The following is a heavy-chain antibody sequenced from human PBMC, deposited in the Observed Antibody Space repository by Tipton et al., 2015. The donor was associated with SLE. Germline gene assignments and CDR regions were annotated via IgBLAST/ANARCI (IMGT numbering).Heavy chain of an antibody. CDR3: ARGRGAVAGRGDWFDP. D-gene: IGHD6-19*01. V-gene: IGHV1-46*01. CDR2: INPSGGST. Sequence: QLVQSGAEVKKPGASVKVSCKASGYTFTSYYMHWVRQAPGQGLEWMGIINPSGGSTSYAQKFQGRVTMTRNTSITTAYMELSSLTFDGTAVYYCARGRGAVAGRGDWFDPWGQGTPVTVSS. CDR1: GYTFTSYY. J-gene: IGHJ5*02.